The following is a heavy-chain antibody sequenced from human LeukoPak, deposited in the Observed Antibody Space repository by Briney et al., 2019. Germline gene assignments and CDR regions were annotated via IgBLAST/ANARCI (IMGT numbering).Heavy chain of an antibody. CDR2: INHSGST. CDR3: ARDYRYYYDSSGYSYFDY. Sequence: SETLSLTCAVYGGSFSGYYWSWIRQPPGKGLEWIGEINHSGSTNYNPSLKSRVTISVDTSKNQFSLKLSSVTAADTAVYYCARDYRYYYDSSGYSYFDYWGQGTLVTVSS. D-gene: IGHD3-22*01. CDR1: GGSFSGYY. V-gene: IGHV4-34*01. J-gene: IGHJ4*02.